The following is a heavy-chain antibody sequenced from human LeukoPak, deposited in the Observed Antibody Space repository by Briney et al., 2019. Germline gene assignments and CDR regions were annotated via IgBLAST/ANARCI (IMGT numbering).Heavy chain of an antibody. J-gene: IGHJ4*02. CDR1: GYTFTDYY. CDR3: ARIYYYDSSALGFDY. CDR2: INPNSGDT. V-gene: IGHV1-2*02. Sequence: PSVKVSCKASGYTFTDYYTNWVRQAPGQGLECMVWINPNSGDTNYAQKFQDRVTMTRDTSISTAYIELNLLRSDDTAVYYCARIYYYDSSALGFDYWGQGTLVTVSS. D-gene: IGHD3-22*01.